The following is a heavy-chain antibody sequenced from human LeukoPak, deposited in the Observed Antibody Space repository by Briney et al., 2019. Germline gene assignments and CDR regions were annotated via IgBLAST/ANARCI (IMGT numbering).Heavy chain of an antibody. CDR2: IYNSVST. J-gene: IGHJ6*02. V-gene: IGHV4-61*01. D-gene: IGHD5-12*01. CDR3: VRDLVATIDHYYYGMDV. Sequence: SETLSLTCIVSGGSVSSGSYYWSWIRQPPGKGLEWSGYIYNSVSTNYNPSLKSRVTISVDTSKNQLSLKLSSVTAADTAVYYCVRDLVATIDHYYYGMDVWGQGTTVTVS. CDR1: GGSVSSGSYY.